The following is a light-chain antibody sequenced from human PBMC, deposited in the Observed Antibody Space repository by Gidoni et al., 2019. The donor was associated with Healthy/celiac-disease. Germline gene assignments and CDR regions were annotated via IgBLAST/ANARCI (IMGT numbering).Light chain of an antibody. CDR1: QIISSW. CDR3: QQYNSYPWK. Sequence: DIQMTQSPSTLSASVGDRVTITCRPSQIISSWLAWYQQKPGKATKLLSYKAFSLESGVPSRFRGSGSGTEFTLTISSLKPDDFATDYCQQYNSYPWKFXQXTKVEIK. V-gene: IGKV1-5*03. CDR2: KAF. J-gene: IGKJ1*01.